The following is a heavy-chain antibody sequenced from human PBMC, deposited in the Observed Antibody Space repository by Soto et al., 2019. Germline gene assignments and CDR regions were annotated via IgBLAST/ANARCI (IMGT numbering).Heavy chain of an antibody. J-gene: IGHJ6*02. CDR1: GYTFTGYY. CDR2: INPNSGGT. D-gene: IGHD6-6*01. V-gene: IGHV1-2*02. CDR3: AILRVNYYSSSSPHYYYYGMDV. Sequence: QVQLVQSGAEVKKPGASVKVSCKASGYTFTGYYMHWVRQAPGQGLECMGWINPNSGGTNYAQKFQGRVTMTRHTSISTAYIELRRLKSDDTAVYYCAILRVNYYSSSSPHYYYYGMDVWGQGTTVTVSS.